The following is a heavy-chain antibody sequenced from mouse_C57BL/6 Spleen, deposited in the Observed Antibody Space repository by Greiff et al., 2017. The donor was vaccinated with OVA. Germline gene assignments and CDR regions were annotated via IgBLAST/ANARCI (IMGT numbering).Heavy chain of an antibody. J-gene: IGHJ2*01. CDR3: ARDSSTGGDY. D-gene: IGHD4-1*02. V-gene: IGHV1-26*01. CDR1: GYTFTDYY. Sequence: EVKLQQSGPELVKPGASVKISCKASGYTFTDYYMNWVKQSHGKSLEWIGDINPNNGGTSYNQKFKGKATLTVDKSSSTAYMELRSLTSEESAVYYCARDSSTGGDYWGQGTTLTVSS. CDR2: INPNNGGT.